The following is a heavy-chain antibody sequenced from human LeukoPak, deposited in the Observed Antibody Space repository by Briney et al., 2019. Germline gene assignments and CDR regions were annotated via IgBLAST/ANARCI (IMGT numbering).Heavy chain of an antibody. J-gene: IGHJ6*03. CDR3: ARGWTYYDILTGYSPARYGGERYDYYYYYMDV. V-gene: IGHV4-34*01. CDR2: INHSGST. D-gene: IGHD3-9*01. Sequence: SETLSLTCAVYGGSFSGYYWSWIRQPPGKGLEWIGEINHSGSTNYNPSLKSRVTISVDTSKNQFSLKLSSVTAADTAVYYCARGWTYYDILTGYSPARYGGERYDYYYYYMDVWGKGTTVTISS. CDR1: GGSFSGYY.